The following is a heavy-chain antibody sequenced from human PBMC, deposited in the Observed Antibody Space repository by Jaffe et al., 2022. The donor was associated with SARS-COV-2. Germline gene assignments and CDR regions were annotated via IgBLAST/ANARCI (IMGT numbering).Heavy chain of an antibody. Sequence: QLQLQESGPGLVKPSETLSLTCTVSGGSISSSSYYWGWIRQPPGKGLEWIGNIYYSGGTYYNPSLKSRVTISVDTSKNHFSLELRSLTAADTAVFYCARWYTSAWYVDFWGQGTLVTVSS. V-gene: IGHV4-39*02. J-gene: IGHJ4*02. D-gene: IGHD6-19*01. CDR3: ARWYTSAWYVDF. CDR1: GGSISSSSYY. CDR2: IYYSGGT.